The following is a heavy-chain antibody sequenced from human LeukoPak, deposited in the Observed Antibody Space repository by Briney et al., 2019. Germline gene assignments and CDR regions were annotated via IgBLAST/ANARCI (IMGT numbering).Heavy chain of an antibody. J-gene: IGHJ4*02. CDR3: AKRSTDLGYCSGGSCYEFSN. CDR1: GFTFSSHT. D-gene: IGHD2-15*01. V-gene: IGHV3-23*01. Sequence: GGSLRLSCAASGFTFSSHTMGWVRQAPGKGLEWVSAISSSGGSTYYADSVKGRFTISRDNSKNTLYFQMNSLRAEDTAVYYCAKRSTDLGYCSGGSCYEFSNWGQGTLVTVSS. CDR2: ISSSGGST.